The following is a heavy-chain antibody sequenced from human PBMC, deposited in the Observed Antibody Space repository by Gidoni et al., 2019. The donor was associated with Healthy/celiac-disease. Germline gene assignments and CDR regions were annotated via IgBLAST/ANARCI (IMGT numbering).Heavy chain of an antibody. J-gene: IGHJ4*02. CDR3: TRGDTPQTGY. CDR1: GCTFSNAW. CDR2: IKSKTDGGTT. Sequence: AASGCTFSNAWMSWVRQAPGKGLEWVGRIKSKTDGGTTDYAAPVKGRFTSSIYDSKNTLYLQMNSLKTADTAVYYCTRGDTPQTGYWGQGTLVTVSS. V-gene: IGHV3-15*01. D-gene: IGHD5-18*01.